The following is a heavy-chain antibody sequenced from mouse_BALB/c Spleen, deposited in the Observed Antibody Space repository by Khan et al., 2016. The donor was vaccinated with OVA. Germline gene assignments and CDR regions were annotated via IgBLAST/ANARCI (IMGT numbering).Heavy chain of an antibody. V-gene: IGHV1S56*01. J-gene: IGHJ3*01. CDR2: IYPGNLNT. CDR1: GYTFTSYS. Sequence: QVQLQQPGPEVVKPGASVRISCKASGYTFTSYSIHWVKQRPGQGLEWIGWIYPGNLNTKYSEKFKAKATLTADKSSSTAYMQLSGLTSEDSAVYFCASDYYRYAFAYWGQGTLVTVSA. CDR3: ASDYYRYAFAY. D-gene: IGHD2-14*01.